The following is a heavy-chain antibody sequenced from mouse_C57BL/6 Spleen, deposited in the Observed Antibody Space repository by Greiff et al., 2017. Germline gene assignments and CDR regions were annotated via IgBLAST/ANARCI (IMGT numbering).Heavy chain of an antibody. CDR2: IRSKSNNYAT. D-gene: IGHD2-5*01. J-gene: IGHJ3*01. Sequence: EVKLVESGGGLVQPKGSLKLSCAASGFSFNTYAMNWVRQAPGRGLEWVARIRSKSNNYATYYADSVKDRFTISRDDSESMLYLQMNNLKTEDTAMCYCVRPYSTYGVFAYWGQGTLVTVSA. V-gene: IGHV10-1*01. CDR3: VRPYSTYGVFAY. CDR1: GFSFNTYA.